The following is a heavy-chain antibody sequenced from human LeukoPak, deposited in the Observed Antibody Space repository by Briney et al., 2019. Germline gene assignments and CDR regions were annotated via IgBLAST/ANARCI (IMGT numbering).Heavy chain of an antibody. CDR2: INPNRGDT. V-gene: IGHV1-2*02. J-gene: IGHJ4*01. Sequence: GASVKVSCKASGYTFTDHYMHWVRQPPGQGLEWMGWINPNRGDTKYAQKFQGRVTMTRDTSISTAYMDLSRLTYDDTAVYYCASKCGGGACYYYRGHGTLVTVSS. CDR1: GYTFTDHY. D-gene: IGHD2-15*01. CDR3: ASKCGGGACYYY.